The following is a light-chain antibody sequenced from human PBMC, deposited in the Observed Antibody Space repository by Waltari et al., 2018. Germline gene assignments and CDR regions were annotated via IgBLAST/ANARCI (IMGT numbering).Light chain of an antibody. CDR2: VDT. CDR1: SSDVGSHNL. V-gene: IGLV2-23*01. Sequence: QSALTQPASVSGSPGQSLTISSTGTSSDVGSHNLVSWYQHHPGKAPKLMIYVDTKRPSGVSNRFSGSKSGNTASLTISGLQADDEADYYCCSYAGGTASILLGGGTKLTVL. CDR3: CSYAGGTASIL. J-gene: IGLJ2*01.